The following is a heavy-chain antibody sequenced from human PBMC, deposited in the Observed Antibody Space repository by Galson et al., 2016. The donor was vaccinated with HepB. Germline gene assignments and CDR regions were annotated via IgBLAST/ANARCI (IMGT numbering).Heavy chain of an antibody. Sequence: SLRLSCAASGLTVSRSYMSWVRQAPGKGLEWVSIAHSGGRTYYSDSVKGRFTISRDTSKNTLYLQMNSLRADDTAVYYCARDYAAYGDPARYYYFEKDVWGQGATVTVSS. J-gene: IGHJ6*02. CDR1: GLTVSRSY. CDR3: ARDYAAYGDPARYYYFEKDV. CDR2: AHSGGRT. D-gene: IGHD4-17*01. V-gene: IGHV3-66*01.